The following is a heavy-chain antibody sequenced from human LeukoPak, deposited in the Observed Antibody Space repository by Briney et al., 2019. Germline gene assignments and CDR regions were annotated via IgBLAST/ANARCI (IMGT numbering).Heavy chain of an antibody. CDR3: AKLGGSGSYTRFYFDY. CDR1: GFTFSSYA. V-gene: IGHV3-23*01. CDR2: ISGSGGST. J-gene: IGHJ4*02. Sequence: GGSLRLSCAASGFTFSSYAMSWVRQAPGKGLEWVSRISGSGGSTYYEDSVKGRFTISRDNSKNTLYLQMNSLRAEDTAVYYCAKLGGSGSYTRFYFDYWGQGTLVTVSS. D-gene: IGHD3-10*01.